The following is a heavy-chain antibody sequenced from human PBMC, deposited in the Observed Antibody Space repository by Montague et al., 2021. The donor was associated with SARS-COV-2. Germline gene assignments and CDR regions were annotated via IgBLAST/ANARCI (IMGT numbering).Heavy chain of an antibody. CDR1: GGSISSGSYY. CDR2: IYYSGST. CDR3: ARVADSATYWSGDY. Sequence: SETLSLTCTVSGGSISSGSYYWGWIRQPPGKGLEWIGSIYYSGSTNYNPSLKSRVTISVDTSKNQFSLKVSSVTAADTAVYYCARVADSATYWSGDYWGQGTLVTVSS. V-gene: IGHV4-39*07. J-gene: IGHJ4*02. D-gene: IGHD1-26*01.